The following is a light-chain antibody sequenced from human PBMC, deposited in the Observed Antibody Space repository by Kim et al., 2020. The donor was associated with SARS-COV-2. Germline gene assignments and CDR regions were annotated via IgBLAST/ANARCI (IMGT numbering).Light chain of an antibody. CDR1: QSVNNN. CDR2: GAS. Sequence: LSVSPGERATLSCRSSQSVNNNLAWYQQKPGQAPSLLIYGASTRATGIPARFSGSGSGTEFTLTISSLQSEDLAVYYCQQYNHWYAFGQGTKLEI. CDR3: QQYNHWYA. J-gene: IGKJ2*01. V-gene: IGKV3-15*01.